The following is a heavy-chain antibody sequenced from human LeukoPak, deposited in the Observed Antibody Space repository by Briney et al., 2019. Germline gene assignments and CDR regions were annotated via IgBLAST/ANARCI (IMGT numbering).Heavy chain of an antibody. Sequence: GGSLRLSCAASGFTVNNYYMSWVRQAPGKGLERVSVIYSGGNTYYADSVKGRFTISRDNSKNTLYLQMNSLRAEDTAVYYCARAGRFGGSYYFDHWGQGTLVTVSS. J-gene: IGHJ4*02. V-gene: IGHV3-53*01. CDR3: ARAGRFGGSYYFDH. D-gene: IGHD1-26*01. CDR1: GFTVNNYY. CDR2: IYSGGNT.